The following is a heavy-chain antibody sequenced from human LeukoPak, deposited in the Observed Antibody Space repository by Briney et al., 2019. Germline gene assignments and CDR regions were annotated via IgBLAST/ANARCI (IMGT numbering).Heavy chain of an antibody. J-gene: IGHJ6*03. CDR2: IKQDGSEK. CDR1: GFTFSSYA. CDR3: ARDRGIQLWTTYYYYYYMDV. V-gene: IGHV3-7*01. D-gene: IGHD5-18*01. Sequence: QSGGSLRLSCAASGFTFSSYAMNWVRQAPGKGLEWVANIKQDGSEKYYVDSVKGRFTISRDNAKNSLYLQMNSLRAEDTAVYYCARDRGIQLWTTYYYYYYMDVWGKGTTVTVSS.